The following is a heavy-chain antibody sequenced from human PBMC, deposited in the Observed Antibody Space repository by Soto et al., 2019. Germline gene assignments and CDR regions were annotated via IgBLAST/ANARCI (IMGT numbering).Heavy chain of an antibody. J-gene: IGHJ6*02. Sequence: PGGSLRLSCAASGFTFSSYAMSWVRQAPGKGLEWVSAISGSGGSTYYADSVKGRFTISRDNSKNTLYLQMNSLRAEDTAVYYCAKGDSGIYYYYGMDVWGQGTTVTVSS. CDR3: AKGDSGIYYYYGMDV. CDR1: GFTFSSYA. CDR2: ISGSGGST. D-gene: IGHD1-26*01. V-gene: IGHV3-23*01.